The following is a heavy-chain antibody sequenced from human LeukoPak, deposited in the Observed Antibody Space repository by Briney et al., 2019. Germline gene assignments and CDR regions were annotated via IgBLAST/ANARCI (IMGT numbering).Heavy chain of an antibody. CDR3: ARSQQRLFDY. J-gene: IGHJ4*02. Sequence: GGSLRLSCAASGVTVSSNYMSWVRQAPGKGLEWVSVIYSGGSTYYADSVKGRFTISRDNSKNTLYLQMNSLRAEDTAVYYCARSQQRLFDYWGQGTLVTVSS. V-gene: IGHV3-53*01. CDR1: GVTVSSNY. D-gene: IGHD6-25*01. CDR2: IYSGGST.